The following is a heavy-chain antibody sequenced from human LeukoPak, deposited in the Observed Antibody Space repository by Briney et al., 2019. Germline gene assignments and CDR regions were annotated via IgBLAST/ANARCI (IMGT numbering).Heavy chain of an antibody. D-gene: IGHD1-26*01. V-gene: IGHV6-1*01. J-gene: IGHJ4*02. CDR2: TYYRSKWYN. CDR1: GDSVSSNSAA. CDR3: ARSSGSYGGPFDY. Sequence: SQTLSLTCAISGDSVSSNSAAWNWLRQSPSRGLEWLGRTYYRSKWYNDYAVSVKSRITINPDTSKNQFSLQLNSVTPEDTAVYYCARSSGSYGGPFDYWGQGTLVTVSS.